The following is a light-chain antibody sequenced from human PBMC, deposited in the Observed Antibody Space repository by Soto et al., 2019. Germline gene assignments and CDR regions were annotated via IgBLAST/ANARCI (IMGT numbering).Light chain of an antibody. CDR1: QSVRGNY. CDR2: GAS. J-gene: IGKJ1*01. V-gene: IGKV3-20*01. Sequence: EIVLTQSPGTLSLSPGERATLSCRASQSVRGNYLAWYQQKPGQAPRLLISGASSRASGIPDRFSGSGSGTDFTLTISGLEPEDFAVYYCQQYGFSLRTFGQGSKVEI. CDR3: QQYGFSLRT.